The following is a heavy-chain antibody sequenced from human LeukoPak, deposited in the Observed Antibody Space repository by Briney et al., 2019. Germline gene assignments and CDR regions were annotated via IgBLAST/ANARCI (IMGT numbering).Heavy chain of an antibody. D-gene: IGHD1-26*01. V-gene: IGHV4-38-2*02. Sequence: SETLSLTCTVSGYSISSGYYWGWIRQPPGKGLEWIGSIYHSGSTYYNPSLKGRVTISVDTSKNQFSLKLSSVTAADTAVYYCARDRLGATGHWRIDVWGRGTLVTVSS. CDR3: ARDRLGATGHWRIDV. J-gene: IGHJ2*01. CDR1: GYSISSGYY. CDR2: IYHSGST.